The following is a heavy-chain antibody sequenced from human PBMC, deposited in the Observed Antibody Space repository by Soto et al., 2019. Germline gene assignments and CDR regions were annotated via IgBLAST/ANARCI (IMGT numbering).Heavy chain of an antibody. J-gene: IGHJ6*02. CDR1: GGTFSSYA. CDR3: AVAGTGGLDYYYYGMDV. CDR2: IIPILGIA. V-gene: IGHV1-69*10. D-gene: IGHD6-19*01. Sequence: SVKVSCKASGGTFSSYAFSWVRQAPGQGLEWIGGIIPILGIANYAQKFQGRVTITADKSTSTAYMELSSLRSEDTAVYYCAVAGTGGLDYYYYGMDVWGQGTTVTVSS.